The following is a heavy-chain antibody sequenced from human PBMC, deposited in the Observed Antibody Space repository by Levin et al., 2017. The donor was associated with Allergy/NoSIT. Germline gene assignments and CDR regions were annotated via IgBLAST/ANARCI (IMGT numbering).Heavy chain of an antibody. V-gene: IGHV3-74*01. CDR3: ARGVVVTAPGFFDL. D-gene: IGHD2-21*02. CDR2: IKSDGSSI. CDR1: GFTLSSYW. J-gene: IGHJ2*01. Sequence: GGSLRLSCEASGFTLSSYWMHWVRQAPGKGLVWVSRIKSDGSSISYADSVKGRFTISRDNAKNTLYLEMNSLRPAATAVYYCARGVVVTAPGFFDLWGRGTLVTVS.